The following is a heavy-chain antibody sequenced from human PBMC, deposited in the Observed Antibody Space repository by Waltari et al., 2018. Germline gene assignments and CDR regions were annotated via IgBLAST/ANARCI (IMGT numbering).Heavy chain of an antibody. Sequence: QVQLLQSGAEGVKPGSSVKISCEVSGDHFNNYAINWMRQAPGQGLQWVGGVIPQSGGPRYDKKCQGRVSITADESTRTVFLELYSLTEADTAVFFCARVFRRSQSYTAPSGDWGPGTRVSVSS. CDR1: GDHFNNYA. CDR2: VIPQSGGP. J-gene: IGHJ4*02. V-gene: IGHV1-69*12. D-gene: IGHD3-10*01. CDR3: ARVFRRSQSYTAPSGD.